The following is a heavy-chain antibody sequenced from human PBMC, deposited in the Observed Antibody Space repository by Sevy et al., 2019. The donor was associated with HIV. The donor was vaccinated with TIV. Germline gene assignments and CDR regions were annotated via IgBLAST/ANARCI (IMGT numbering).Heavy chain of an antibody. J-gene: IGHJ5*02. CDR1: GYTFTGYY. Sequence: ASVKVSCKASGYTFTGYYMHWVRQAPGQGLEWMGRINPNSGGTNYAQKFQGRVTMTRDTSISTAYMELGRLRSDDTAVYYCVRVLRAYCSSTSCYGFDPWGQGTLVTVSS. V-gene: IGHV1-2*06. CDR2: INPNSGGT. CDR3: VRVLRAYCSSTSCYGFDP. D-gene: IGHD2-2*01.